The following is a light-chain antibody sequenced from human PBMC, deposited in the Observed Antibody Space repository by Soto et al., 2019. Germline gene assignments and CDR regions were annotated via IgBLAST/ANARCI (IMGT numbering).Light chain of an antibody. CDR3: QSYDSRLRGSNVV. CDR2: GNS. V-gene: IGLV1-40*01. J-gene: IGLJ2*01. CDR1: SSNIGAGYD. Sequence: QSLLSQPPSLSGAPGQRVTISCTGSSSNIGAGYDVHWYQQLPGTAPKLLIYGNSNPPSGVTDRFSGSQSGTSASLAITGLQAEDESDYDCQSYDSRLRGSNVVFGGGTTLTVL.